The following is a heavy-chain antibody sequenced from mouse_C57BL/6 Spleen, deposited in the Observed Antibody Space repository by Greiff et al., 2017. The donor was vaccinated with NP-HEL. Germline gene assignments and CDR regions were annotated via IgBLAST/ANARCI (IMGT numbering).Heavy chain of an antibody. CDR2: ISSGSSTI. D-gene: IGHD1-1*01. Sequence: EVQLVESGGGLVKPGGSLKLSCAASGFTFSDYGMHWVRQAPEKGLEWVAYISSGSSTIYYADTVKGRFTISRDNAKNTLFLQMTSLRSEDTAMYYCARSGFTTVVASYWYFDVWGTGTTVTVSS. V-gene: IGHV5-17*01. J-gene: IGHJ1*03. CDR1: GFTFSDYG. CDR3: ARSGFTTVVASYWYFDV.